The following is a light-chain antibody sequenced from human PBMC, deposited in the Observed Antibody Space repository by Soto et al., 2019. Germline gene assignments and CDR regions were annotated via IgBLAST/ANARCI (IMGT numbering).Light chain of an antibody. Sequence: QSALTQPASVSGSPGQSITISCTGTSSDVGGYNYVSWYQQHPGKAPKLMIYEVSNRPSGVSNRFSGSKSGNTASLTISGPQAEDEADYSCSSYTSRSIDYVFGTGTKLPVL. CDR3: SSYTSRSIDYV. J-gene: IGLJ1*01. V-gene: IGLV2-14*01. CDR2: EVS. CDR1: SSDVGGYNY.